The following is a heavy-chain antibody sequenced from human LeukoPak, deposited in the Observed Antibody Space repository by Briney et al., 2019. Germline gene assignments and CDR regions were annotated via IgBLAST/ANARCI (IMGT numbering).Heavy chain of an antibody. CDR2: INHSGST. Sequence: SEALSLTCAVYGGSFSGYYWSWIRQPAGKGLEWIGEINHSGSTNYNPSLKSRVTISIDKPKKQFSLKLISVTAADTAIYYCARVGGMTTVNNAAFDIWGQGTMVTVSS. J-gene: IGHJ3*02. V-gene: IGHV4-34*01. D-gene: IGHD4-11*01. CDR1: GGSFSGYY. CDR3: ARVGGMTTVNNAAFDI.